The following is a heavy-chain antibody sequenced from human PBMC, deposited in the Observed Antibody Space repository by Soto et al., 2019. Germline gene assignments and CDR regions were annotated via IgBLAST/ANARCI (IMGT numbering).Heavy chain of an antibody. CDR2: ISGSGGST. V-gene: IGHV3-23*01. CDR1: GFTFSSYA. J-gene: IGHJ4*02. D-gene: IGHD3-16*02. Sequence: EVQLLESGGGLVQPGRSLRLSCAASGFTFSSYAMSWVRQAPGKGLEWVSAISGSGGSTYYADSVKGRFTISRDNSKNTLYLQMNSLRAEDTAVYYCAKASTFYDYIWGSYRPFDYWGQGTLVTVSS. CDR3: AKASTFYDYIWGSYRPFDY.